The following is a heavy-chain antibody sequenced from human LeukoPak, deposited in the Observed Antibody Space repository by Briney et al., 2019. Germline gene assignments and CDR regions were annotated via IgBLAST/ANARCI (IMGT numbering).Heavy chain of an antibody. J-gene: IGHJ4*02. CDR2: INPSGGST. V-gene: IGHV1-46*01. CDR1: GYTFTSYY. D-gene: IGHD3-3*01. Sequence: ASVRVSCKASGYTFTSYYMHWVRQAPGQGLEWMGIINPSGGSTNYAQKFQGRVTMTRDISTSTVYMELRSLRSEDTAVYYCARDQGPDDFWSGYSDYWGQGTLVTVSS. CDR3: ARDQGPDDFWSGYSDY.